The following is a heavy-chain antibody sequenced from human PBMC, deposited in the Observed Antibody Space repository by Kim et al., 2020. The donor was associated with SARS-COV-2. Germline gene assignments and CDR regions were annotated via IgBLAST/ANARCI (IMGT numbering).Heavy chain of an antibody. CDR2: IYYSGST. CDR1: GGSISSGGYY. D-gene: IGHD2-2*01. J-gene: IGHJ6*02. Sequence: SETLSLTCTVSGGSISSGGYYWSWIRQHPGKGLEWIGYIYYSGSTYYNPSLKSRVTISVDTSKNQFSLKLSSVTAADTAVYYCARVSVIEYARGIYYYYGMDVWGQGTTVTVSS. V-gene: IGHV4-31*03. CDR3: ARVSVIEYARGIYYYYGMDV.